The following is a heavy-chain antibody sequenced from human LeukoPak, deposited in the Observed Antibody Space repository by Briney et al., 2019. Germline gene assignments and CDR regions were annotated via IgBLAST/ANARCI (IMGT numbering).Heavy chain of an antibody. CDR1: GGSISSSSYY. D-gene: IGHD2-15*01. CDR3: ARLTRSGKGDY. CDR2: IYYSGST. Sequence: PSETLSLTCTVSGGSISSSSYYWGWIRQPPGKGLEWIGCIYYSGSTYYNPSLKSRVTISVDTSKHLFSLKLRSVTAADTAVYYCARLTRSGKGDYWGQGTLVTVSS. J-gene: IGHJ4*02. V-gene: IGHV4-39*01.